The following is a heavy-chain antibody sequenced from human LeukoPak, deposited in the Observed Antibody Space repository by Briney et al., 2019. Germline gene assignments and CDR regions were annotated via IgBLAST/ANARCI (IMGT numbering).Heavy chain of an antibody. CDR2: IRSKANSYAT. CDR3: ARRYCANGICYYFDY. V-gene: IGHV3-73*01. Sequence: QPGGSLRLSCAASGFTFSGSAMHWVRQASGKGLEWVGRIRSKANSYATAYAASVKGRFTISRDNSKDTLYLQMNSLRAEDTAVYYCARRYCANGICYYFDYWGQGTLVTVSS. D-gene: IGHD2-8*01. CDR1: GFTFSGSA. J-gene: IGHJ4*02.